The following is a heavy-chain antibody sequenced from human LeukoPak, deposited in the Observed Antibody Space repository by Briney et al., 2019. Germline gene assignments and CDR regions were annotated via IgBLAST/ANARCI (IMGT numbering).Heavy chain of an antibody. J-gene: IGHJ4*02. D-gene: IGHD3-10*01. CDR3: AKDRSGSGSYYPDY. CDR2: IGSGGGST. Sequence: GGSLRLSCAASGFTFSSYAMHWVRQAPGKGLEWVSAIGSGGGSTYYADSVKGRFTISRDNSKNTLYLQMNGLRAEDTAVYYCAKDRSGSGSYYPDYWGQGTLVTVSS. V-gene: IGHV3-23*01. CDR1: GFTFSSYA.